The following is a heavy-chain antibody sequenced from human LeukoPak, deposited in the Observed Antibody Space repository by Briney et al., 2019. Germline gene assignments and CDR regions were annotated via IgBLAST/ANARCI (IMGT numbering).Heavy chain of an antibody. V-gene: IGHV3-53*01. CDR2: IYSGGST. CDR3: AREDYDNSGYYRN. J-gene: IGHJ4*02. D-gene: IGHD3-22*01. Sequence: GGSLRLSCAASGFAVSSNYMSWVRQAPGKGLEWVSVIYSGGSTYYADSVKGRFTISRDNSKHTLYLQMNSLRAEDTAVYYCAREDYDNSGYYRNWGQGTLVTVSS. CDR1: GFAVSSNY.